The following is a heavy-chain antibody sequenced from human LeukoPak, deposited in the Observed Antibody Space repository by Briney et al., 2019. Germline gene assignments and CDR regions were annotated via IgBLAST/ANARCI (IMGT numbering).Heavy chain of an antibody. J-gene: IGHJ4*02. D-gene: IGHD2-2*03. V-gene: IGHV1-2*02. Sequence: GASVKVSCKASGYTFTGYYMHWVRQAPGQGLEWMGWINPNSGGTNYAQKFQGRVTMTRDTSISTAYMELSRLRSDDTAVYYCARVDIVVVPAAVDYWGQGTLVAVSS. CDR1: GYTFTGYY. CDR3: ARVDIVVVPAAVDY. CDR2: INPNSGGT.